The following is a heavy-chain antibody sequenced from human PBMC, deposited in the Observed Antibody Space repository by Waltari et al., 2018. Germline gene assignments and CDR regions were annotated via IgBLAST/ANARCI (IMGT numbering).Heavy chain of an antibody. J-gene: IGHJ5*02. CDR2: ISGNNGHT. CDR1: GYTFSDYG. V-gene: IGHV1-18*01. CDR3: ASERHRLMDEGYLLALDP. Sequence: QVQLVQSGAEVKKPGASVKVSCKASGYTFSDYGISWVRQAPGQGLEWMGWISGNNGHTNHAPKFQGRRIMTEDPSATTVYMELTYLTSDDTAVYYCASERHRLMDEGYLLALDPWGQGTLVTVSS. D-gene: IGHD2-21*01.